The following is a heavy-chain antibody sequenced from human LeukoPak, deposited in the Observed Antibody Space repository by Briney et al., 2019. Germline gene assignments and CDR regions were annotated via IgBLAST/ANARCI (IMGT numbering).Heavy chain of an antibody. CDR2: INPTGTST. V-gene: IGHV3-21*04. CDR1: GFTFSHYT. J-gene: IGHJ3*02. CDR3: AKESSYDSSGYDAFDI. D-gene: IGHD3-22*01. Sequence: GGSLRLSCAASGFTFSHYTMNWVRQAPGRGLELISSINPTGTSTYYADSVKGRFTISRDAAKNSLYLQMNSLRAEDMALYYCAKESSYDSSGYDAFDIWGQGTMVTVSS.